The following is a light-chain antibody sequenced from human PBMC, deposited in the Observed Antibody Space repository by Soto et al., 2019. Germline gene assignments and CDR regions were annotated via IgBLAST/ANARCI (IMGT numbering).Light chain of an antibody. CDR2: DVR. CDR1: SSDVGAYNY. V-gene: IGLV2-8*01. Sequence: QSALTQPPSASGSPGQSVTISCTGTSSDVGAYNYVSWYQQHPGKAPKLIIYDVRERPSGVPDRFSGSKSGNTASLTVSGLQAEDEADYYCSSYAGSNNLLYVFGTGTKVTVL. CDR3: SSYAGSNNLLYV. J-gene: IGLJ1*01.